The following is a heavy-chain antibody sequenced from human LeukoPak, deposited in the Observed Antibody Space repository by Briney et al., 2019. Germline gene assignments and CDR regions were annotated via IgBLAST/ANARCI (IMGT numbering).Heavy chain of an antibody. CDR3: ARANFGVVAAKKYNWFDP. Sequence: PSETLSLTCTVSGGSISSYYWSWIRQPPGKGLEWIGYIYYSGSTYYNPSLKSRVTISVDTSKNQFSLKLSSVTAADTAVYYCARANFGVVAAKKYNWFDPWGQGTLVTVSS. D-gene: IGHD3-3*01. CDR1: GGSISSYY. CDR2: IYYSGST. V-gene: IGHV4-59*12. J-gene: IGHJ5*02.